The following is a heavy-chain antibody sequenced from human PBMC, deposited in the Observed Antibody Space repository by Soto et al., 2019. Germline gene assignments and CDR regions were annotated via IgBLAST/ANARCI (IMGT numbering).Heavy chain of an antibody. CDR1: GFSLSNARMG. CDR3: AHSGFSSGYYSYDY. CDR2: IFSNDEK. Sequence: SGPTLVNPTETLTLTCTVSGFSLSNARMGVSWIRQPPGKALEWLAHIFSNDEKSYGTSLKSRLTISKDTSKNQVVLRMTNMDPVDTATYYCAHSGFSSGYYSYDYWGQGTLVTVSS. D-gene: IGHD3-22*01. V-gene: IGHV2-26*01. J-gene: IGHJ4*02.